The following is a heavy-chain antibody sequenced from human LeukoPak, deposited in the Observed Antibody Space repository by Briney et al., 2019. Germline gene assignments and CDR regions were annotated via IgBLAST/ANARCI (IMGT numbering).Heavy chain of an antibody. CDR2: INNSGST. V-gene: IGHV4-34*01. J-gene: IGHJ3*02. Sequence: PSETLSLTCAVYGGSFSGYYWSWIRQPPGKGLEWIGEINNSGSTNYDPSLKSRVTISVDTSKNQFSLKVSSVTAADTAVYYCAKSNGYGLVDIWGQGTMVTVSS. CDR3: AKSNGYGLVDI. CDR1: GGSFSGYY. D-gene: IGHD3-10*01.